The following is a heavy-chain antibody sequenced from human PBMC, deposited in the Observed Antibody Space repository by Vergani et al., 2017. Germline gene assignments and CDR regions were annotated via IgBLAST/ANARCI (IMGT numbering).Heavy chain of an antibody. D-gene: IGHD3-3*01. CDR3: ASRDITIFGVVIIRGYYYYGMDV. CDR2: FIPIFGTA. Sequence: QVQLVQSGAEVKKPGSSLKVSCKASGGTFSSYAISWVRQAPGQGLEWMGGFIPIFGTANYAKKFQGRVTITADDSTSTAYMELSSLISEETAVYYCASRDITIFGVVIIRGYYYYGMDVWGQGTTVTVSS. J-gene: IGHJ6*02. V-gene: IGHV1-69*01. CDR1: GGTFSSYA.